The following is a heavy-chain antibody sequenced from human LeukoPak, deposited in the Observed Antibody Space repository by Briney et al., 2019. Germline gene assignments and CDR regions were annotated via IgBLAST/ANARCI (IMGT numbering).Heavy chain of an antibody. CDR3: ARLPTGTDNWFDP. CDR1: GYSFTTNW. D-gene: IGHD1-1*01. CDR2: IYPDDSDI. V-gene: IGHV5-51*01. J-gene: IGHJ5*02. Sequence: GESLKISCKGSGYSFTTNWIAWVRQMPGKGLEWMGIIYPDDSDIRYSPSFQGQVTISADKSINTAYLQWSSLKASDTAMYYCARLPTGTDNWFDPWGQGTLVTVSS.